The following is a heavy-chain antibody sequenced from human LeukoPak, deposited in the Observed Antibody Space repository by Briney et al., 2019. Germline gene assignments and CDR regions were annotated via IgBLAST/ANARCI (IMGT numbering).Heavy chain of an antibody. J-gene: IGHJ3*02. D-gene: IGHD1-26*01. V-gene: IGHV3-20*04. CDR3: ARVRGGSGRSYAADAFDI. Sequence: GGSLRLSCAVSGFIFDDYGMSWVRQAPGKGLEWVSGINWNGGSTGYADSVKGRFTISRDNAKSTLYLQMNSLRAEDTAVYYCARVRGGSGRSYAADAFDIWGQGTMVTVSS. CDR1: GFIFDDYG. CDR2: INWNGGST.